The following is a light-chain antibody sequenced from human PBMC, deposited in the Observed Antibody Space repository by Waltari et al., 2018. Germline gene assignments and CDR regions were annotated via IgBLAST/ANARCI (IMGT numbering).Light chain of an antibody. Sequence: DVVMTQSPLSLPVTLGQPASISCRSSQSLVHSDGNTYLNWFQQRQGQSPRRLIYKVSNRDAGVPDRFSCSGSGTDFTLKINRVEAEDVGIYYCMQGAHWPPYTFGQGTNLEIK. J-gene: IGKJ2*01. CDR2: KVS. CDR1: QSLVHSDGNTY. CDR3: MQGAHWPPYT. V-gene: IGKV2-30*02.